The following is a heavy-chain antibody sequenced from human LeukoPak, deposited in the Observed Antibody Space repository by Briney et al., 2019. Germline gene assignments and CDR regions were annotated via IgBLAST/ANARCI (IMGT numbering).Heavy chain of an antibody. Sequence: GGSLRLSCAASGFTFDDYAMHWVRQAPGKGLEWVSLISWDGGSTYYADSVKGRFTISRDNSKNSLYLQMNSLRAEDTALYYCAKARGYSYGYCFDYWGQGTLVTVSP. J-gene: IGHJ4*02. V-gene: IGHV3-43D*04. D-gene: IGHD5-18*01. CDR1: GFTFDDYA. CDR2: ISWDGGST. CDR3: AKARGYSYGYCFDY.